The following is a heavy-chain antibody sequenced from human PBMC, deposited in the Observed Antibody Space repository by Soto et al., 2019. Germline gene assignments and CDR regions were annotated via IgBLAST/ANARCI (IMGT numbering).Heavy chain of an antibody. CDR2: IYYSGST. D-gene: IGHD4-17*01. Sequence: SETLSLTCTVSGGSISSGGYYWSWIRQHPGKRLEWIGYIYYSGSTYYNPSLKSRVTISVDTSKNQFSLKLSSVTAADTAVYYCASYDMHGDFDYWGQGTLVTVSS. CDR3: ASYDMHGDFDY. CDR1: GGSISSGGYY. V-gene: IGHV4-31*03. J-gene: IGHJ4*02.